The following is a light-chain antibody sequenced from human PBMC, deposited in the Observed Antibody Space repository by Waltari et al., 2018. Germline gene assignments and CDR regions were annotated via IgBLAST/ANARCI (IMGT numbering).Light chain of an antibody. J-gene: IGLJ2*01. CDR2: VTN. CDR1: ISNIGAGYD. CDR3: QSFDGRRTL. V-gene: IGLV1-40*01. Sequence: QSVLTQPPSVSAAPGRRVTISCTGDISNIGAGYDVHWYQQLPETSPKLLIYVTNNRPSGVPDRFSSSRSGTSASLAITGLQAEDEADYYCQSFDGRRTLFGGGTKLTVL.